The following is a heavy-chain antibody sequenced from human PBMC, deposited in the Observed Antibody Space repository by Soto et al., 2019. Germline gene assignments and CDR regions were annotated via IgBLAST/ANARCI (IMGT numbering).Heavy chain of an antibody. CDR2: IRNKANNYAT. CDR1: GFLLSVSA. Sequence: GGSLRLSCEAPGFLLSVSAVHWVRQASGKGLEWVGRIRNKANNYATAYAASVKGRFTVSRDDSKNTAYLQMNSLKTEDSAVYYCTRLEYDVDVWGQGTTVTVSS. J-gene: IGHJ6*02. CDR3: TRLEYDVDV. V-gene: IGHV3-73*01.